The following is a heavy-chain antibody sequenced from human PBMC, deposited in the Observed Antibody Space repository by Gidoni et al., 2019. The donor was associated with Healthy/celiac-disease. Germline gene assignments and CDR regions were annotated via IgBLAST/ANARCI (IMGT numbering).Heavy chain of an antibody. V-gene: IGHV3-13*01. CDR3: ARDRRRFTMVRGVIKGDGMDV. CDR1: GFPFSSYD. D-gene: IGHD3-10*01. Sequence: EVQLVESGGGLVQPGGSLRLSCAASGFPFSSYDLHWVRQATGKGLEWVSAIGTAGDTYYPGSVNGRFTISRENAKNSLYLQMNSLRAGDTAVYYCARDRRRFTMVRGVIKGDGMDVWGQGTTVTV. CDR2: IGTAGDT. J-gene: IGHJ6*02.